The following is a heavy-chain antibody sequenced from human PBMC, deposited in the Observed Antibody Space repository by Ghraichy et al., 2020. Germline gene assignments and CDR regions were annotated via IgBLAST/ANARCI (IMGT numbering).Heavy chain of an antibody. CDR2: IIPIFGTA. CDR3: AMCSSLSITGTTPSRYYYYYGMDV. Sequence: SVKVSCKASGGTFSSYAISWVRQAPGQGLEWMGGIIPIFGTANYAQKFQGRVTITADESTSTAYMELSSLRSEDTAVYYCAMCSSLSITGTTPSRYYYYYGMDVWGQGTTVTVSS. J-gene: IGHJ6*02. D-gene: IGHD1-7*01. V-gene: IGHV1-69*13. CDR1: GGTFSSYA.